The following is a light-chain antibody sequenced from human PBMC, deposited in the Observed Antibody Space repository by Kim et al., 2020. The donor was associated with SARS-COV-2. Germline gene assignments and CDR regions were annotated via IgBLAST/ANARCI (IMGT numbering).Light chain of an antibody. CDR3: MQATHWPWT. V-gene: IGKV2-30*01. Sequence: PASISCRSSRSLVYSDGNTYLSWYQQTPGQSPRRLIYEVSNRDSGVADRFSGSGSSADFTLKISRVDAEDVGVYYCMQATHWPWTFGEGTKVDIK. J-gene: IGKJ1*01. CDR1: RSLVYSDGNTY. CDR2: EVS.